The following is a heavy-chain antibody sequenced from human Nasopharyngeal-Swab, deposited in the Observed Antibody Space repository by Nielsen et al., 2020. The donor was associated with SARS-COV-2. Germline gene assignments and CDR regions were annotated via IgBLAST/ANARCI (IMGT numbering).Heavy chain of an antibody. D-gene: IGHD2-15*01. J-gene: IGHJ6*03. Sequence: GESLKISCKGSGYSFTSYWISWVRQMPGKGLEWMGRTDPSDSYTNYSPSFQGHVTISADKSISTAYLQWSSLKASDTAMYYCARRAYCSGGSCYSPYYYYMDVWGKGTTVTVSS. CDR1: GYSFTSYW. V-gene: IGHV5-10-1*01. CDR3: ARRAYCSGGSCYSPYYYYMDV. CDR2: TDPSDSYT.